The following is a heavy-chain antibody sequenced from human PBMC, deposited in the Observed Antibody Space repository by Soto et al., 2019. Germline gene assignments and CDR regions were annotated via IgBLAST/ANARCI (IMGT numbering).Heavy chain of an antibody. Sequence: QITLKESGPTLVKPTQTLTLTCTFSGFSFTTDGMGVGWIRQPPGKALEWLALIYWDDDKRYSPSLKSRLTITKDASRNQVVLTLTNMDPADTXXXXXXXXXXXXXGTRYYFDYWGQGTLVTVSS. J-gene: IGHJ4*02. V-gene: IGHV2-5*02. D-gene: IGHD1-1*01. CDR3: XXXXXXXXGTRYYFDY. CDR2: IYWDDDK. CDR1: GFSFTTDGMG.